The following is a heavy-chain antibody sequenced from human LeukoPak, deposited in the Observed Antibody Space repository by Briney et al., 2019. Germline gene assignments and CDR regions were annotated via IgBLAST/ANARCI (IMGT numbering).Heavy chain of an antibody. V-gene: IGHV4-38-2*02. CDR1: GYSISSGYY. CDR3: AREVEATPYYFDY. CDR2: IYHSGST. J-gene: IGHJ4*02. D-gene: IGHD1-26*01. Sequence: SETLSLTCTVSGYSISSGYYWGWIRQPPGKGLEWIGSIYHSGSTCYNPSLKSRVTISVDTSKNQFSLKLSSVTAADTAVYYCAREVEATPYYFDYWGQGTLVTVSS.